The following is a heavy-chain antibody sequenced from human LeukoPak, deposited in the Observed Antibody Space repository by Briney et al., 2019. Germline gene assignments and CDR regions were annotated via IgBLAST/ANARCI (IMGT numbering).Heavy chain of an antibody. Sequence: SETLSLTCSVSGGSISNYYWNWIRQPAGKGLEWIGRIYASGSSRYNPSFKGRVTMSADTSKNQVSLNVTSVTAADTAVYFCARDQSGSGGHNNDAFDIWGQGTVDTVSS. CDR3: ARDQSGSGGHNNDAFDI. CDR2: IYASGSS. CDR1: GGSISNYY. D-gene: IGHD3-16*01. J-gene: IGHJ3*02. V-gene: IGHV4-4*07.